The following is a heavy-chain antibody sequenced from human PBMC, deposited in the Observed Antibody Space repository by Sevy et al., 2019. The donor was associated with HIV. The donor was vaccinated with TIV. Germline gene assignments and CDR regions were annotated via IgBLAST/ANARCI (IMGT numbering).Heavy chain of an antibody. CDR1: GFTFSSYS. J-gene: IGHJ4*02. D-gene: IGHD1-26*01. V-gene: IGHV3-48*02. CDR3: ARVGLRVGATAPFDY. CDR2: IISSSSTI. Sequence: GGSLRLSCAASGFTFSSYSMNWVRQAPGKGLEWVSYIISSSSTIYYADSVKGRFTISRDNAKNSLYLQMNSLRDEDTAVYYCARVGLRVGATAPFDYWGQGTLVTVSS.